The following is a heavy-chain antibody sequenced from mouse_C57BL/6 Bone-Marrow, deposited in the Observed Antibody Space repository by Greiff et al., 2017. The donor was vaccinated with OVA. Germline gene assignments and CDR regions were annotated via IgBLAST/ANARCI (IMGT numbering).Heavy chain of an antibody. J-gene: IGHJ1*03. CDR3: ARGGGSSYWYFDV. D-gene: IGHD1-1*01. CDR1: GYTFTNYW. CDR2: IYPGGGYT. V-gene: IGHV1-63*01. Sequence: QVQLQQSGAELVRPGTSVKMSCKASGYTFTNYWIGWAKQRPGHGLEWIGDIYPGGGYTNYNEKFKGKATLTADTSSSTAYMELHSLTSEDSAVYFCARGGGSSYWYFDVWGTGTTVTVSS.